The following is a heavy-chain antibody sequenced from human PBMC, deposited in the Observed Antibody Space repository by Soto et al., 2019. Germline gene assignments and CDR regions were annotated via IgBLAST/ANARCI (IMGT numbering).Heavy chain of an antibody. J-gene: IGHJ5*02. CDR1: GGSISSGGYS. CDR2: IYHSGST. D-gene: IGHD3-22*01. Sequence: SETLSLTCAVSGGSISSGGYSWSWIRQPPGKGLEWIGYIYHSGSTYYNPSLKSRVTISVDRSKNQFSLKLSSVTAADTAVYYCAREQLGYYDSSGYHNWFDPWGQGTLVTVSS. CDR3: AREQLGYYDSSGYHNWFDP. V-gene: IGHV4-30-2*01.